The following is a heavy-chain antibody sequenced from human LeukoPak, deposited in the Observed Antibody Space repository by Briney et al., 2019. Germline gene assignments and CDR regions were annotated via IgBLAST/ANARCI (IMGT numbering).Heavy chain of an antibody. Sequence: PGGSLRLSCVASEFTFSSYNMNWVRQAPGKGPEWVSYISSSSSTTYYADSVKGRFTISRDNAKNSLYLQMNSLRAEDTAVYYCVRRGLIVTEYLERWGQGTLVIVSS. CDR2: ISSSSSTT. D-gene: IGHD3-10*01. V-gene: IGHV3-48*04. CDR3: VRRGLIVTEYLER. CDR1: EFTFSSYN. J-gene: IGHJ1*01.